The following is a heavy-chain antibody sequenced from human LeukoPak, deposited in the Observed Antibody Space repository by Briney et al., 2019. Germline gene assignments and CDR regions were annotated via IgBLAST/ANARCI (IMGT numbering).Heavy chain of an antibody. CDR3: ARVLQSNYYDSSGPIDY. J-gene: IGHJ4*02. CDR1: GGTFSSYA. D-gene: IGHD3-22*01. CDR2: IIPIFGTA. Sequence: ASVKVSCKASGGTFSSYAISWVRQAPGQGLEWMGGIIPIFGTANYAQKFQGRVTITADESTSTAYMELSSLRSEDTAVYYCARVLQSNYYDSSGPIDYWGQGALVTVSS. V-gene: IGHV1-69*13.